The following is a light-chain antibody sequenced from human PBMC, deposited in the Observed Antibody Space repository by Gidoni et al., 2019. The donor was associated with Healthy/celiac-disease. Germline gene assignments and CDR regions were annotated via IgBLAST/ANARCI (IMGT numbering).Light chain of an antibody. Sequence: DIQMTQSPSSLSASEGDRVTITCQASQDISNYLIWYQQKPGKAPKLLIYDASNLETGVPSRFSGSGSGTDFTFTISSLQPEDIATYYCQQYDNLLFTFGPGTKVDIK. CDR1: QDISNY. V-gene: IGKV1-33*01. CDR3: QQYDNLLFT. J-gene: IGKJ3*01. CDR2: DAS.